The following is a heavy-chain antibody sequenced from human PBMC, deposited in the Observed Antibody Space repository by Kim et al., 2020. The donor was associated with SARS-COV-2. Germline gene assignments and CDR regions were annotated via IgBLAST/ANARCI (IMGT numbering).Heavy chain of an antibody. J-gene: IGHJ3*02. Sequence: GGSLRLSCAASGFTFSSYWMSWVRQAPGKGLEWVANIKQDGSEKYYVDSVKGRFTISRDNAKNSLYLQMNSLRAEDTAVYYCARGYYDILTGYSLDAFDIWGQGTMVTVTS. CDR1: GFTFSSYW. V-gene: IGHV3-7*01. CDR2: IKQDGSEK. CDR3: ARGYYDILTGYSLDAFDI. D-gene: IGHD3-9*01.